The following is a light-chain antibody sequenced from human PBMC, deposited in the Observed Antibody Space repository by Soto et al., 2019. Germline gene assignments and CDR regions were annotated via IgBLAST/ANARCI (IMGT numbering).Light chain of an antibody. CDR3: QQYIAYPYT. CDR1: QDISIW. V-gene: IGKV1D-16*01. CDR2: AAS. J-gene: IGKJ2*01. Sequence: DIQMTQSPSSLSASVGDRVTITCRASQDISIWLVWYQQKQEKDTKYLIYAASSLQSGVPSRFSGSGSWTDFTLTISSLQPEDFATYYCQQYIAYPYTFGQGTKLEMK.